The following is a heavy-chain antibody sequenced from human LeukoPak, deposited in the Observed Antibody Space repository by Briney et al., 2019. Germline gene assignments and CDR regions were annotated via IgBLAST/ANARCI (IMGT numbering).Heavy chain of an antibody. V-gene: IGHV4-59*01. Sequence: RSSETLSLTCTVSGGSISSYYWSWIRQPPGKGLEWIGYIYYSESTNYNPSLKSRVTISVDTSKNQSSLKLSSVTAADTAVYYCARDGSPAGYYFDYWGQGTLVTASS. CDR3: ARDGSPAGYYFDY. D-gene: IGHD2-2*01. J-gene: IGHJ4*02. CDR1: GGSISSYY. CDR2: IYYSEST.